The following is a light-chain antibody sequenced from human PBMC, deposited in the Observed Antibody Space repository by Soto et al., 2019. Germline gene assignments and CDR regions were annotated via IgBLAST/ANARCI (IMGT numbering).Light chain of an antibody. J-gene: IGKJ4*01. Sequence: DIQMTQSPSSLSASVGDRVTITCRASQSVSSHLNWYQQKPGKAPKLLIYAASSLQSGVPSRFSGSGSGTDFTLTISSLQHEDFATYSCPHSPSTPLTCGGGTKVEIK. CDR3: PHSPSTPLT. CDR1: QSVSSH. V-gene: IGKV1-39*01. CDR2: AAS.